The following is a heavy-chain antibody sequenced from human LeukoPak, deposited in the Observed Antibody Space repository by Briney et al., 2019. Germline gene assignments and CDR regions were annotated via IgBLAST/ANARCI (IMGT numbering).Heavy chain of an antibody. V-gene: IGHV1-2*02. Sequence: ASVKVSCKASGYTFTGYYMHWVRQAPGQGLEWMGWINPNSGGTNYAQNSQGRVTMTRDTSISTAYMELSRLRSDDTAVYYCASGAEYCGGDCYDKYYFDYWGQGTLVTVSS. CDR3: ASGAEYCGGDCYDKYYFDY. D-gene: IGHD2-21*02. CDR2: INPNSGGT. J-gene: IGHJ4*02. CDR1: GYTFTGYY.